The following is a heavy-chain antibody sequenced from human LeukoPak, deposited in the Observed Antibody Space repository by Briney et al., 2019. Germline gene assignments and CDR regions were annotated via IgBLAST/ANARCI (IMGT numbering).Heavy chain of an antibody. Sequence: SGPTLVKPTQTLTLTCTFSGFSLTTSAVGVGWIRQPPGKALEWLALLYWNDDKRYSPSLKSRLTITKDTSKNQVVLTMTNIDPVDTAIYSWEHSVEDGSRTYPYSFDYWGQGTLVTVSS. D-gene: IGHD3-10*01. J-gene: IGHJ4*02. V-gene: IGHV2-5*01. CDR1: GFSLTTSAVG. CDR3: EHSVEDGSRTYPYSFDY. CDR2: LYWNDDK.